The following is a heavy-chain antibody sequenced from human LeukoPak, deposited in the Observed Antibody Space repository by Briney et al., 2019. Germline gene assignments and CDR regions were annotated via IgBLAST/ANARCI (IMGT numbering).Heavy chain of an antibody. J-gene: IGHJ4*02. CDR2: IYYSGST. Sequence: PSQTLSLTCTVSGGSISSGGYYWSWIRQHPGKGLEWIGYIYYSGSTYYNPSLKSRVTISVDTSKNQFSLKLSSVTAADTAVYYCARESRIVVVESHFDYWGQGTLVTVSS. CDR3: ARESRIVVVESHFDY. V-gene: IGHV4-31*03. CDR1: GGSISSGGYY. D-gene: IGHD3-22*01.